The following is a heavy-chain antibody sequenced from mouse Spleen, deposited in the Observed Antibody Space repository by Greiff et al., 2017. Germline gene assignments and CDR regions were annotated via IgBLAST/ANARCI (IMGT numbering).Heavy chain of an antibody. J-gene: IGHJ2*01. CDR2: IDPETGGT. Sequence: VQLQQSGAELVRPGASVTLSCKASGYTFTDYEMHWVKQTPVHGLEWIGAIDPETGGTAYNQKFKGKAILTADKSSSTAYMELRSLTSEDSAVYYCTKVDGYYYYFDYWGQGTTLTVSS. V-gene: IGHV1-15*01. CDR3: TKVDGYYYYFDY. D-gene: IGHD2-3*01. CDR1: GYTFTDYE.